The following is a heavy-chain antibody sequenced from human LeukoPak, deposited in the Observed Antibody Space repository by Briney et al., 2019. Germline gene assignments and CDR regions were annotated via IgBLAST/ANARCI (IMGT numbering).Heavy chain of an antibody. CDR1: GFSFDNYA. V-gene: IGHV3-23*01. CDR2: IGGSGSDT. Sequence: GGSLRLSCAASGFSFDNYAMSWVRQTPGKGLEWVSAIGGSGSDTSYTDSVKGRFTISRDNSKSTLYLQMNSLRAEDTAVYHCAKTLRDLEWLAGELDVWGQGTAVTVSS. D-gene: IGHD3-3*01. J-gene: IGHJ6*02. CDR3: AKTLRDLEWLAGELDV.